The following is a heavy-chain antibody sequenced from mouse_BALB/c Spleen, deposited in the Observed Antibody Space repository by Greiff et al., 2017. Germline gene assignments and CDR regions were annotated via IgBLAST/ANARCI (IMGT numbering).Heavy chain of an antibody. J-gene: IGHJ4*01. Sequence: QVQLQQSGAELVRPGSSVKISCKASGYAFSSYWMNWVKQRPGQGLEWIGQIYPGDGDTNYNGKFKGKATLTADKSSSTAYMQLSSLTSEDSAVYFCARDDYGIDYAMDYWGQGTSVTVSS. D-gene: IGHD2-4*01. CDR2: IYPGDGDT. CDR1: GYAFSSYW. V-gene: IGHV1-80*01. CDR3: ARDDYGIDYAMDY.